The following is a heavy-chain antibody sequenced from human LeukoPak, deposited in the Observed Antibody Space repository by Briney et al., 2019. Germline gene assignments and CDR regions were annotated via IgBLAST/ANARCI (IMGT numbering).Heavy chain of an antibody. J-gene: IGHJ4*02. Sequence: GGSLRLSCAASGFTFSSYAMSWVRQAPGKGLEWVSTVTGHTASIYYAESVKGRFTISRDNSKNTLYLQMNSLRAEDTAVYYCAKGHYYGSGSSDYWGQGTLVTVSS. V-gene: IGHV3-23*01. CDR2: VTGHTASI. D-gene: IGHD3-10*01. CDR1: GFTFSSYA. CDR3: AKGHYYGSGSSDY.